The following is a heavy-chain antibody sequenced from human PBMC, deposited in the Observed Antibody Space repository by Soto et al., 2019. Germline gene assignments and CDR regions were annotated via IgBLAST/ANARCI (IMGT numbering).Heavy chain of an antibody. Sequence: ASVKVSCKASGYTFTSYYMHWVRQAPGQGLEWMGIINPSGGSTSYAQKFQGRVTITADESTSTAYMELSSLRSEDTAVYYCARGIAGTADYWGQGTLVTVSS. V-gene: IGHV1-46*01. CDR3: ARGIAGTADY. CDR2: INPSGGST. D-gene: IGHD6-13*01. J-gene: IGHJ4*02. CDR1: GYTFTSYY.